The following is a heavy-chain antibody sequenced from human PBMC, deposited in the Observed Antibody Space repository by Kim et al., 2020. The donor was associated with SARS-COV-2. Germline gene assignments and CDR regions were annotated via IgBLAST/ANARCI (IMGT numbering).Heavy chain of an antibody. Sequence: SETLSLTCTVSGYSISSGYYWGWIRQPPGKGLEWIGSIYHSGSTYYNPSLKSRVTISVDTSKNQFSLKLSSVTAADTAVYYCARDRSIVGATRRGIDYWGQGTLVTVSS. J-gene: IGHJ4*02. D-gene: IGHD1-26*01. CDR2: IYHSGST. CDR3: ARDRSIVGATRRGIDY. CDR1: GYSISSGYY. V-gene: IGHV4-38-2*02.